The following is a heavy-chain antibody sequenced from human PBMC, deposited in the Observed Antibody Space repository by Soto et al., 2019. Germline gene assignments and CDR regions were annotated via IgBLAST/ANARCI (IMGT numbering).Heavy chain of an antibody. V-gene: IGHV1-46*01. CDR3: ARAGGYSQGYFYL. D-gene: IGHD5-18*01. J-gene: IGHJ2*01. CDR1: GYTFTSYY. Sequence: QVQLVQSGAEVKKPGASVKVSCKASGYTFTSYYMHWVRQAPGQGLEWMGIMSPSAGSTSYAQKFQGRVTMTTDTTTSTVYMDLSSLISEETAVYYCARAGGYSQGYFYLWGRGTQDTVSS. CDR2: MSPSAGST.